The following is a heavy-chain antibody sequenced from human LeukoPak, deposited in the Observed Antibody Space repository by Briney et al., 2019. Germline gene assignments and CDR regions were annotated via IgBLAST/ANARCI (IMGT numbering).Heavy chain of an antibody. CDR3: ARVDTAMVRGGWFDP. J-gene: IGHJ5*02. CDR1: GYTFTSYG. CDR2: ISAYNGNT. D-gene: IGHD5-18*01. Sequence: ASVKVSCKASGYTFTSYGISWVRQAPGQGLEWMGWISAYNGNTNYAQKLQGRVTITTDTSTSPASMELRSLRSDDTAVYYCARVDTAMVRGGWFDPWGQGTLVTVSS. V-gene: IGHV1-18*01.